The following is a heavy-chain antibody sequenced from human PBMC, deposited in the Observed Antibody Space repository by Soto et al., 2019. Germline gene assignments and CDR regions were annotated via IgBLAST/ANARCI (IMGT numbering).Heavy chain of an antibody. CDR3: AKEAGHIVVVPAGPRFDP. Sequence: GGSLRLSCAASGFTFSGYGMHWVRQAPGKGLEWVAVISYDGSNKYYADSVKGRFTTSRDNSKNTLYLQMNSLRAEDTAVSYCAKEAGHIVVVPAGPRFDPWGQGTLVTVSS. CDR2: ISYDGSNK. CDR1: GFTFSGYG. V-gene: IGHV3-30*18. D-gene: IGHD2-2*01. J-gene: IGHJ5*02.